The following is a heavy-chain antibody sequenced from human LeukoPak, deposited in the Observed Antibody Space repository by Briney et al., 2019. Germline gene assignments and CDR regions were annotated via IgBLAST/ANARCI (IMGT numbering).Heavy chain of an antibody. CDR1: GYTFTSYG. J-gene: IGHJ6*02. Sequence: GASVKVSCKASGYTFTSYGISWVRQAPGQGLEWMGWISAYNGNTNYAQKLQGRVTMTTDTSTSTAYMELRSLRSDDTAVYYCARSLRSPNLAVAGTLYYGMDVWGQGTTVTVSS. V-gene: IGHV1-18*01. CDR3: ARSLRSPNLAVAGTLYYGMDV. D-gene: IGHD6-19*01. CDR2: ISAYNGNT.